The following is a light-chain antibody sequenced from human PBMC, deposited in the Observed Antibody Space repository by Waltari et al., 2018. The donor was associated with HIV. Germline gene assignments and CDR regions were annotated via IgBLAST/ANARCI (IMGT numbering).Light chain of an antibody. J-gene: IGKJ4*01. Sequence: IIMNQTQEYLAKSLDEKTTINCRSSQSLLHSSNNKNPLARYQQKAGQPQKLIIYWASARESGVTDRFSGSGSGTDFTLTITNFQAEDVAIYYCQQFYNSPVTFGGGTKVEI. CDR1: QSLLHSSNNKNP. CDR2: WAS. V-gene: IGKV4-1*01. CDR3: QQFYNSPVT.